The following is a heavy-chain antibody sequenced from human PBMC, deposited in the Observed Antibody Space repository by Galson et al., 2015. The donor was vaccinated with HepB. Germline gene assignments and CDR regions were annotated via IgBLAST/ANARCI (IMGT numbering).Heavy chain of an antibody. D-gene: IGHD6-19*01. CDR2: ISSSGSTI. CDR1: GFTFSSYE. Sequence: SLRLSCAASGFTFSSYEMNWVRQAPGKGLEWVSYISSSGSTIYYADSVKGRFTISRDNAKNSLYLQMNSLRAEDTAVYYCAREGAVAGWGYYYYGMDVWGQGTTVTVSS. CDR3: AREGAVAGWGYYYYGMDV. V-gene: IGHV3-48*03. J-gene: IGHJ6*02.